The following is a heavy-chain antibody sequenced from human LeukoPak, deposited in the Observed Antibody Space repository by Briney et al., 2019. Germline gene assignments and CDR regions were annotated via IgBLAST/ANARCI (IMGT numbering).Heavy chain of an antibody. V-gene: IGHV1-46*01. CDR1: GYIFTNSY. D-gene: IGHD1-1*01. CDR3: ARGGTILYDY. J-gene: IGHJ4*02. CDR2: IDPRDGSA. Sequence: ASVKVSCKASGYIFTNSYIHWGRQAPGHGLEWVRIIDPRDGSANSAQQIQGRITVTRDTSTGTVYMDLSSLRSEDTAIYYCARGGTILYDYWGQGTQVTVSS.